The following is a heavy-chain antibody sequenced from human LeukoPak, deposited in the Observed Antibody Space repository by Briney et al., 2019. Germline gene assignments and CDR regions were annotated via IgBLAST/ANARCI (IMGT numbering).Heavy chain of an antibody. Sequence: ASVKVSCKASGGTFSSYNISWVRQAPGQGLEWMGRIIPILGIANYAQKFQGRVTITADKSTSTAYMELSSLRSEDTAVYYCARGPDYSNYLNWFDPWGQGTLVTVSS. CDR2: IIPILGIA. CDR1: GGTFSSYN. CDR3: ARGPDYSNYLNWFDP. J-gene: IGHJ5*02. V-gene: IGHV1-69*02. D-gene: IGHD4-11*01.